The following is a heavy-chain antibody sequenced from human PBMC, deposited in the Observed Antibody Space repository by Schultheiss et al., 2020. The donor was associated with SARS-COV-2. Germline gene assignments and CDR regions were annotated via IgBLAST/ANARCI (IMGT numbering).Heavy chain of an antibody. CDR1: GFTFSSYV. Sequence: GGSLRLSCAASGFTFSSYVMSWVRQAPGKGLEWVALISYDGSNKDHADSVKGRFTISRDNSKNTLYLQMNSLRPEDAAVYYCARRNHYERKESDIWGQGTVVTVSS. CDR2: ISYDGSNK. D-gene: IGHD3-22*01. CDR3: ARRNHYERKESDI. J-gene: IGHJ3*02. V-gene: IGHV3-30*01.